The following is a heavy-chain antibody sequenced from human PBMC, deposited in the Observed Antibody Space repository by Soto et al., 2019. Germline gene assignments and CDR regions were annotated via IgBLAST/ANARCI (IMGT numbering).Heavy chain of an antibody. V-gene: IGHV3-30*18. D-gene: IGHD3-22*01. J-gene: IGHJ4*02. CDR1: GFTFSSYG. CDR3: AKLGYYDSSGTNSTLDY. CDR2: ISYDGSNK. Sequence: LRLSCAASGFTFSSYGMHWVRQAPGKGLEWVAVISYDGSNKYYADSVKGRFTISRDNSKNTLYLQMNSLRAEDTAVYYCAKLGYYDSSGTNSTLDYWGQGTLVTVSS.